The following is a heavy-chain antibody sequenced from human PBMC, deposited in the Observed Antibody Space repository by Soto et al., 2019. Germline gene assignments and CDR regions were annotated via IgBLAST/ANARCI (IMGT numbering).Heavy chain of an antibody. CDR1: GGSISSYY. V-gene: IGHV4-59*08. CDR2: IYYSGST. CDR3: ARQNNYDFWTNWFDP. Sequence: PSETLSLTCTVSGGSISSYYWSWIRQPPGKGLEWIGYIYYSGSTNYNPSLKSRVTISVDTSKNQFSLKLSSVTAADTAVYYCARQNNYDFWTNWFDPWGQGTLVTVSS. J-gene: IGHJ5*02. D-gene: IGHD3-3*01.